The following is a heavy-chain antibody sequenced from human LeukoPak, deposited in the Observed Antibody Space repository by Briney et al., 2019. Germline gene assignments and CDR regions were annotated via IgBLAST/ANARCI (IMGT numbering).Heavy chain of an antibody. CDR3: ARQASSRTFDY. D-gene: IGHD6-19*01. Sequence: SETLSLTCTVSGGSISSNSYYWGWIRQPPGKGLEWIGSIYYSGSTYYNPSLKSRVTISVDTSKNQFSLKLSSVTAADTAVYYCARQASSRTFDYWGQGTLVTVSS. J-gene: IGHJ4*02. V-gene: IGHV4-39*01. CDR1: GGSISSNSYY. CDR2: IYYSGST.